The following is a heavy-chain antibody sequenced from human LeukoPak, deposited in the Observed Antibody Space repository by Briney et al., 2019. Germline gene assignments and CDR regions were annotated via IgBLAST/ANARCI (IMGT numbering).Heavy chain of an antibody. V-gene: IGHV3-23*01. CDR3: AKDPGGYYYYFDY. CDR1: GFTVSSDY. J-gene: IGHJ4*02. CDR2: ISGSDGNT. Sequence: GGSLRLSCAASGFTVSSDYMSWVRQAPGKGLEWVSAISGSDGNTYYADSVKGRFTISRDNSKNTLYLQMNSLRAEDTAIYYCAKDPGGYYYYFDYWGQGTLVTVSS. D-gene: IGHD3-3*01.